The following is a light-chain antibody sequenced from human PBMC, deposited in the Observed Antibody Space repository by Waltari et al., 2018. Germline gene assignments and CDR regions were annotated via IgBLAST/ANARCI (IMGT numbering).Light chain of an antibody. CDR1: QRVSRT. J-gene: IGKJ4*01. CDR2: VAS. CDR3: QQYNNWPPLT. V-gene: IGKV3-15*01. Sequence: CWASQRVSRTLAWYRHKPSQAPKHLIYVASTRATGNPTRINGNGSRTGVTLTISSLQSEDFAVDYCQQYNNWPPLTFGGMTKVEIK.